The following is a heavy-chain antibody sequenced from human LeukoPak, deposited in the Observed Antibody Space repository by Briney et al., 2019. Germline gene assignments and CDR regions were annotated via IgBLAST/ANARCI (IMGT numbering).Heavy chain of an antibody. CDR2: ITSGGGTT. D-gene: IGHD6-25*01. CDR1: GFTFSNYA. V-gene: IGHV3-23*01. Sequence: GGSLRLSCAASGFTFSNYAMSWVRQAPGKALEWVSAITSGGGTTYYAGSVKGRFTISRDNSKNTLYLQMNSLRAEDTAVYYCARDPPRAAWVFDYWGQGTLVSVSS. J-gene: IGHJ4*02. CDR3: ARDPPRAAWVFDY.